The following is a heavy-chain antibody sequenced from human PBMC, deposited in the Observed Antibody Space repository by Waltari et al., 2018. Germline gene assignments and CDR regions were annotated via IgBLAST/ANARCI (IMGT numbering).Heavy chain of an antibody. CDR1: GGSFSGYY. J-gene: IGHJ6*03. CDR3: ARQAIFGVVKTPDYYYMDV. Sequence: QVQLQQWGAGLLKPSETLSLTCAVYGGSFSGYYWSWIRQPPGKGLEWIGEINHSGSTNYNPSRKSRVTISVDTSKNQFSLKLSSVTAADTAVYYCARQAIFGVVKTPDYYYMDVWGKGTTVTISS. CDR2: INHSGST. D-gene: IGHD3-3*01. V-gene: IGHV4-34*01.